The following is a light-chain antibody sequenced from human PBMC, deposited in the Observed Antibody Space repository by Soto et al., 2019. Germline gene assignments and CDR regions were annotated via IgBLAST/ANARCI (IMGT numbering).Light chain of an antibody. CDR3: SSYATSSTLV. CDR1: SSDVGRYNY. CDR2: GVS. J-gene: IGLJ1*01. V-gene: IGLV2-14*01. Sequence: QSVLTQPASVSGSPGQSITISCTGTSSDVGRYNYVAWYQQHPGKAPRVLIFGVSNRPSGVSSRFSGSKSGNTASLNISGLQVEDEADYYCSSYATSSTLVFGTGTKVTVL.